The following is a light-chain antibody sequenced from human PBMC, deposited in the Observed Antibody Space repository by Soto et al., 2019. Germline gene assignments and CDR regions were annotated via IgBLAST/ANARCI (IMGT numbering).Light chain of an antibody. J-gene: IGKJ4*01. CDR1: QDISTM. Sequence: DIQMTQSPSSVSASIGDTVTITCRASQDISTMLAWYQQKPGKAPKLLIYGAFTLERGAPSRFGGRGSGTDFTRAISSQQPEDFATYYCQQADSFPLTFGGGTKVE. CDR2: GAF. CDR3: QQADSFPLT. V-gene: IGKV1D-12*01.